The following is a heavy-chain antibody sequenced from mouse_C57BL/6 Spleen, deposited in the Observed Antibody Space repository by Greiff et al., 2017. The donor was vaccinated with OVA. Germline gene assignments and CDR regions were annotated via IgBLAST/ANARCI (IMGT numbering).Heavy chain of an antibody. V-gene: IGHV1-18*01. J-gene: IGHJ1*03. CDR2: INPNNGGT. CDR1: GYTFTDYN. Sequence: VQLKESGPELVKPGASVKIPCKASGYTFTDYNMDWVKQSHGKSLEWIGDINPNNGGTIYNQKFKGKATLTVDKSSSTAYMELRSLTSEDTAVYYCARERGDYWYFDVWGTGTTVTVSS. CDR3: ARERGDYWYFDV.